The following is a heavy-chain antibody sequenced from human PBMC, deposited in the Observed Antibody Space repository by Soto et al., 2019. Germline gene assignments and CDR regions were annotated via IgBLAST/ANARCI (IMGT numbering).Heavy chain of an antibody. CDR3: AITGAGYYIV. D-gene: IGHD3-3*01. CDR1: GFTVSSNY. CDR2: IFSADNT. V-gene: IGHV3-53*01. Sequence: PGGSLRLSCGASGFTVSSNYLSWVRQAPGKGLEWVSVIFSADNTHYADSVKGRFTISRDNSKNTVFFQMNSLRAEDTAVYYCAITGAGYYIVWGQGTPVTVSS. J-gene: IGHJ4*02.